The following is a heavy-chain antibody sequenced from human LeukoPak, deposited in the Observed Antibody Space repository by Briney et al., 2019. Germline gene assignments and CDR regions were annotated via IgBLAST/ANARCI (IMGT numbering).Heavy chain of an antibody. CDR2: IYYSGST. J-gene: IGHJ4*02. Sequence: SETLSLTCTVSGGSISSSSYYWGWIRQPPGKGLEWIGSIYYSGSTYYNPSLKSRVTISMDKSKNQFSLRLTSVTAADTAVYYCARSPTKRVPEDYWGQGTLVTVSS. CDR3: ARSPTKRVPEDY. CDR1: GGSISSSSYY. V-gene: IGHV4-39*07. D-gene: IGHD2-2*01.